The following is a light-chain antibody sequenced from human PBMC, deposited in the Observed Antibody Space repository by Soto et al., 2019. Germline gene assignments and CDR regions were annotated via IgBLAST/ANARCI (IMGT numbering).Light chain of an antibody. CDR2: GAA. Sequence: EIVMTQSPATLSVSPGERVTLSCRASQSVFSSLAWYQQKPGQAPRLLIYGAATRAIGIPARFSGSGSGTDFTLTSSSLQSEGFEVYFFQQYHTSPAFGRGTRVEIK. CDR1: QSVFSS. V-gene: IGKV3-15*01. CDR3: QQYHTSPA. J-gene: IGKJ4*02.